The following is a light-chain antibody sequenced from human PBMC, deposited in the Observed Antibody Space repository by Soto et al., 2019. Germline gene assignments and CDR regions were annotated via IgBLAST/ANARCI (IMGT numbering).Light chain of an antibody. Sequence: EIVLTQSPGTLSLSPGERATLSCRASQSVSSSYLAWYQQKPGQAPRLLIYGASSRATCIQDRFSGSGSGTDFTLTISRLEPEDSAVYYCQQYGSSPWTFGQGTRVDIK. CDR1: QSVSSSY. V-gene: IGKV3-20*01. CDR2: GAS. J-gene: IGKJ1*01. CDR3: QQYGSSPWT.